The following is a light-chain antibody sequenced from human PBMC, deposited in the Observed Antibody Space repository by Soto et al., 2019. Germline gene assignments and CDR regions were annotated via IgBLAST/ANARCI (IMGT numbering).Light chain of an antibody. J-gene: IGKJ1*01. V-gene: IGKV3-15*01. CDR3: QQYNNWPPWT. CDR2: GAS. Sequence: EIVMTQSPATLSVSPGERATLSCRASQSVSSNLAWYQQKPGQAPRLLIYGASTRATGIPARFSGSGSGTEFTLTISRRQSEDFAVYYFQQYNNWPPWTFGQGTKVEI. CDR1: QSVSSN.